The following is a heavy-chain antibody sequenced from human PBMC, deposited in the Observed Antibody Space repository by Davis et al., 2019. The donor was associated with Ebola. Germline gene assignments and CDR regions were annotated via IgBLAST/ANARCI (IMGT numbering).Heavy chain of an antibody. CDR3: ARDLPTDHSSSWYFDY. CDR2: ISYDGSNK. CDR1: GFTFSSYA. V-gene: IGHV3-30-3*01. Sequence: GESLKISCAASGFTFSSYAMSWVRQAPARGLERVAVISYDGSNKYYADSVKGRFTISRDNSKNTLYLQMNSLRAEETAVYYCARDLPTDHSSSWYFDYWGQGTLVTVSS. D-gene: IGHD6-13*01. J-gene: IGHJ4*02.